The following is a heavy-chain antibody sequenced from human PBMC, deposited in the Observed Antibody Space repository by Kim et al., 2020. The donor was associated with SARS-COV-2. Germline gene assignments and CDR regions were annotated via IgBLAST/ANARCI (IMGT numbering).Heavy chain of an antibody. Sequence: DSVKGRFTISRDNAKNSLYLQMNSRSAEDTALYYCAKDKAGAGQGAFDIWGQGTMVTVSS. CDR3: AKDKAGAGQGAFDI. D-gene: IGHD6-13*01. V-gene: IGHV3-9*01. J-gene: IGHJ3*02.